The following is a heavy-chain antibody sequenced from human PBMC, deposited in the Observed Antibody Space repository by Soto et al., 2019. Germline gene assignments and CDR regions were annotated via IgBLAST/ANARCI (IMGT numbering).Heavy chain of an antibody. Sequence: GASVKGYCKASGGTFSTFGISWVRQAPGQGLEWMGGIIPFFGTARYSQKFEDRITITADESTNTVYMDLRSLTSEDTAIYYCAKSAPMDAGDKYYYDFWGQGALVTVSS. J-gene: IGHJ4*02. V-gene: IGHV1-69*13. CDR3: AKSAPMDAGDKYYYDF. CDR1: GGTFSTFG. CDR2: IIPFFGTA. D-gene: IGHD4-17*01.